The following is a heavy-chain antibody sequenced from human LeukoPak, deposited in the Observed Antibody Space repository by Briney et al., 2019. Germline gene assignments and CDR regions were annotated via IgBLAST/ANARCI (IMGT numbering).Heavy chain of an antibody. CDR3: AGSGKPYYYDSSGYYFDY. D-gene: IGHD3-22*01. Sequence: GGSLRLSCAASGFTFSSYDMHWVRQATGKGLEWVSAIGTAGDTYYPGSVKGRFTISRENAKNSLYLQMNSLRAGDTAVYYCAGSGKPYYYDSSGYYFDYWGQGTLVTVSS. CDR1: GFTFSSYD. J-gene: IGHJ4*02. CDR2: IGTAGDT. V-gene: IGHV3-13*04.